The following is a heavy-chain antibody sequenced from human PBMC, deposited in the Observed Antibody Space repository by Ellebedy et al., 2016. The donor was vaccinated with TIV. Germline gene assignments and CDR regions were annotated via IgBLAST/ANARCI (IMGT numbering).Heavy chain of an antibody. CDR3: ARHIEVAGRVDY. D-gene: IGHD6-19*01. J-gene: IGHJ4*02. Sequence: MPGGSLRLSCTVSGGSISGHYWTWIRQPPGKGREGSGYIYYSGSTNYNRSFKSRVTISVDTSKNQLSLKLSSVTAADTAVYYCARHIEVAGRVDYWGQGTLVTVSS. V-gene: IGHV4-59*08. CDR2: IYYSGST. CDR1: GGSISGHY.